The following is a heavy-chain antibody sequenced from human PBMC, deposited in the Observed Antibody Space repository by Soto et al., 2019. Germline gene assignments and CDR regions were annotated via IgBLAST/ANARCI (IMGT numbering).Heavy chain of an antibody. Sequence: LRLSCAASGFTFSSYSMNWVRQAPGKGLEWVSSISSSSSYIYYADSVKGRFTISRDNAKNSLYLQMNSLRAEDTAVYYCARDNRNPTIDAFDIWGQGSMVTV. CDR1: GFTFSSYS. J-gene: IGHJ3*02. CDR2: ISSSSSYI. CDR3: ARDNRNPTIDAFDI. V-gene: IGHV3-21*01. D-gene: IGHD1-20*01.